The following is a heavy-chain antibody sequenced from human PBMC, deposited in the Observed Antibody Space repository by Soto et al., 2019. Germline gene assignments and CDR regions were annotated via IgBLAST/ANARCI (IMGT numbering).Heavy chain of an antibody. Sequence: QVQLVESGGGVVQPGRSLRLSCAASGFTFSSYGMHWVRQAPGKGLEWVAVIWYDGSNKYYADSVKGRFTISRDNSKNTLYLQMNSLRAEDTAVYYCARDQHPYPRDGMDVWGQGTTVTVSS. V-gene: IGHV3-33*01. D-gene: IGHD2-21*01. CDR3: ARDQHPYPRDGMDV. CDR2: IWYDGSNK. J-gene: IGHJ6*02. CDR1: GFTFSSYG.